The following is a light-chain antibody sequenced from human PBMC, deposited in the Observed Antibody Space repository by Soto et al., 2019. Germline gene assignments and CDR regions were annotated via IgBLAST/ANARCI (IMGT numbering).Light chain of an antibody. CDR3: CSYDGTYTSFV. J-gene: IGLJ1*01. V-gene: IGLV2-11*01. CDR1: SSDVGGYNY. CDR2: DVT. Sequence: VLTPPRSVSRSPGQAVTISCTGSSSDVGGYNYVSWYQQQPGKARTLLMYDVTIRTSGVSARFSGSKSCNTASLTISGLQAEDDADYFCCSYDGTYTSFVFGTGTKVTVL.